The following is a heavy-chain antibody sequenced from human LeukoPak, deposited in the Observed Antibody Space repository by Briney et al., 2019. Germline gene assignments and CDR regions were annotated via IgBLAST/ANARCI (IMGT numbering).Heavy chain of an antibody. CDR3: ARVNVCPRCHFDY. Sequence: PGNSLRLSCAASGFTFSSYGMHWVRQAPGKGLEWVAHIWYDGSNKFYADSVKGRFTISRNNSKDTLYLQMNTLRAEDTAVYYCARVNVCPRCHFDYWGQGTLVTVSS. CDR1: GFTFSSYG. J-gene: IGHJ4*01. D-gene: IGHD3-16*01. V-gene: IGHV3-33*01. CDR2: IWYDGSNK.